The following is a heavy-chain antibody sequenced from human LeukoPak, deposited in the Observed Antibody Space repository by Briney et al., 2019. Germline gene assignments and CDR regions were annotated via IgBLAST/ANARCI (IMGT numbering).Heavy chain of an antibody. CDR2: ISGSGGGT. V-gene: IGHV3-23*01. D-gene: IGHD1-26*01. Sequence: GGSLRLSCAASGFTFNSYAMSWVRQAPEKGLEWVATISGSGGGTYYADSVKGRFTISRDDSKNTLYLQMNSLRAEDAAVYYCAKDLGRYRNNYFDYWGQGTLVTVSS. J-gene: IGHJ4*02. CDR1: GFTFNSYA. CDR3: AKDLGRYRNNYFDY.